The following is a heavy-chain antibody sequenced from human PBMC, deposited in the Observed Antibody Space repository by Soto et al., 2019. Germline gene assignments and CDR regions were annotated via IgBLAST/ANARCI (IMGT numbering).Heavy chain of an antibody. D-gene: IGHD6-19*01. CDR3: TRVYPGSGWPYHYYGMDV. CDR2: ISYDGSNK. V-gene: IGHV3-30*03. Sequence: GGSLSLSCAASGFTFSSYGMHWVRQAPGKGLEWVAVISYDGSNKYYADSLKGRFTISRDNSKNTLYLQMNSLRAEDTAVYYCTRVYPGSGWPYHYYGMDVWGQGTTVTVSS. J-gene: IGHJ6*02. CDR1: GFTFSSYG.